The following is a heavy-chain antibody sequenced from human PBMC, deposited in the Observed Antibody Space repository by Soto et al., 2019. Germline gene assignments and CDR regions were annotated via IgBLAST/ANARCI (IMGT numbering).Heavy chain of an antibody. CDR1: GFTVSSNY. CDR3: ARAMGYDFWSGSDYYYYMDV. V-gene: IGHV3-66*01. D-gene: IGHD3-3*01. J-gene: IGHJ6*03. CDR2: IYSGGST. Sequence: GGSLRLSCAASGFTVSSNYMSWVRQAPGKGLEWVSVIYSGGSTYYADSVKGRFTISRDNSKNTLYLQMNSLRAEDTAVYYCARAMGYDFWSGSDYYYYMDVWGKGTTVTVSS.